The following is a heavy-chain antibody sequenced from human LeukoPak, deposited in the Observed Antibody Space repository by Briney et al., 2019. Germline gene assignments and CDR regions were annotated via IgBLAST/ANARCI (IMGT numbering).Heavy chain of an antibody. V-gene: IGHV3-23*01. CDR1: GFTFSSYA. Sequence: GGSLRLSWAASGFTFSSYAMSWVRQAPGKGREWVSATSGSGGSTYYADSVKGRFTISRDNSKNTLYLQMNSLRAEDTAVYYCAKDRSKNDYWGQGTLVTVSS. J-gene: IGHJ4*02. CDR3: AKDRSKNDY. CDR2: TSGSGGST.